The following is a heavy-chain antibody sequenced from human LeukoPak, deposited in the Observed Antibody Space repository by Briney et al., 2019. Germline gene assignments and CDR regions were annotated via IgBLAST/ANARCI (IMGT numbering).Heavy chain of an antibody. J-gene: IGHJ5*02. CDR2: IIPIFGTA. V-gene: IGHV1-69*06. D-gene: IGHD2-2*01. CDR1: GGTFSSYA. Sequence: ASVKVSCKASGGTFSSYAIGWVQQAPGQGLEWMGGIIPIFGTANYAQKFQGRVTITADKSTSTAYMELSSLRSEDTAVYYCARTHRKIVVVPAARVSWFDPWGQGTLVTVSS. CDR3: ARTHRKIVVVPAARVSWFDP.